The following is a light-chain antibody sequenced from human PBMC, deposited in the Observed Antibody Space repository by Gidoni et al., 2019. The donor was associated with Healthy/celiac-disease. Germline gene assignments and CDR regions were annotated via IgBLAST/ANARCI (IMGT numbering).Light chain of an antibody. J-gene: IGKJ2*01. Sequence: DLHLTPSPSSLSASVGDRVPITCQASHDITNYLTWYQQKPGKAPNLLIYYASNLETGVPSRFSGSGSGTDFTVTITRLQPEDVATYYCQQYEKLPYTFGQGTKLEIK. V-gene: IGKV1-33*01. CDR1: HDITNY. CDR3: QQYEKLPYT. CDR2: YAS.